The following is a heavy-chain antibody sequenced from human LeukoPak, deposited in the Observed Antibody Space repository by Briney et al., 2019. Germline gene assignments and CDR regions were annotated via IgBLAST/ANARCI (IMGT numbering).Heavy chain of an antibody. Sequence: GGSLRLSCAASGFTFISYAMHWVRQAPGKGLEWVAVISYDRSNKYYADSVKGRFTISRDNSKNTLYLQMNSLRAEDTAVYYCARDADPYSSSWRNWFDPWGQGTLVTVSS. D-gene: IGHD6-13*01. CDR2: ISYDRSNK. CDR3: ARDADPYSSSWRNWFDP. V-gene: IGHV3-30-3*01. CDR1: GFTFISYA. J-gene: IGHJ5*02.